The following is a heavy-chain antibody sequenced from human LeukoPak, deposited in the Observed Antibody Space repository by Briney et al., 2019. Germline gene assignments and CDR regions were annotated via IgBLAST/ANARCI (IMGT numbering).Heavy chain of an antibody. CDR3: ALRERLGELSLDY. J-gene: IGHJ4*02. CDR2: ISGSGGST. V-gene: IGHV3-23*01. D-gene: IGHD3-16*02. CDR1: GFTFTSYA. Sequence: GGSLRLSCAASGFTFTSYAMSWVRQAPGKGLEWVSTISGSGGSTYYADSVKGRFTISRDNSKNTLYLQMNSLRAEDTAVYYCALRERLGELSLDYWGQGTLVTVSS.